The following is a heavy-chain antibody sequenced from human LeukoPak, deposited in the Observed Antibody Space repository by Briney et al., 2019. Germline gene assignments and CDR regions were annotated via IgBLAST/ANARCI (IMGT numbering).Heavy chain of an antibody. J-gene: IGHJ4*02. Sequence: GGSLRLSCAPSGFTFSSYAMSWVRQAPGRGLEWVSTISGSGSNTYYAESVKGRFTISRDNAKNSLYLQMNSLRAEDTAVYYCAKGYCSGGSCYFNYFDYWGQGTLVTVSS. CDR2: ISGSGSNT. D-gene: IGHD2-15*01. CDR3: AKGYCSGGSCYFNYFDY. CDR1: GFTFSSYA. V-gene: IGHV3-23*01.